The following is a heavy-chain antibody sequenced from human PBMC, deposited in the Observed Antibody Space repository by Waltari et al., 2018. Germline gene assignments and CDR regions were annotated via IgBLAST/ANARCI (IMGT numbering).Heavy chain of an antibody. CDR1: GFTFTSSA. V-gene: IGHV1-58*01. D-gene: IGHD3-3*01. J-gene: IGHJ4*02. CDR3: AADPLSGLFDY. CDR2: IVVGSGNT. Sequence: QMQLVQSGPEVTKPGTSVKVSCKASGFTFTSSAVQWVRQARGQRLEWIGWIVVGSGNTNYAQKFQERVTITRDMSTSTAYMELSSLRSEDTAVYYCAADPLSGLFDYWGQGTLVTVSS.